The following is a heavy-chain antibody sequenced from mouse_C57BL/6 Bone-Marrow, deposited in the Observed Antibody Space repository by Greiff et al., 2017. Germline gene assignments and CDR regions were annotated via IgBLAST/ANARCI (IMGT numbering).Heavy chain of an antibody. V-gene: IGHV2-9*01. D-gene: IGHD2-1*01. Sequence: VKLLESGPGLVAPSPSLSITCTVSGFSLTSYCVDWVRQPPGKGLEWLGVIWGGGSTNYNSALMSRLSISKANSKSQVFLKMNSLLTDDTSMDYCAKQGGNGVFSDWGQALLVT. CDR2: IWGGGST. J-gene: IGHJ3*01. CDR1: GFSLTSYC. CDR3: AKQGGNGVFSD.